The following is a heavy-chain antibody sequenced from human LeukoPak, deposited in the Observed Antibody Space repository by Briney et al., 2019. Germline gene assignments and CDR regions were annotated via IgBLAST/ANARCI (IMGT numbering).Heavy chain of an antibody. CDR2: IYYSGST. CDR3: ARVGSYSGAWYAFDI. V-gene: IGHV4-61*01. J-gene: IGHJ3*02. Sequence: PSETLSLTCTVSGGSISSGSYYWTWIRQPPGKGLEWIGYIYYSGSTNYNPSLKSRVTISVDTSKNQFSLKLSSVTAADTAVYYCARVGSYSGAWYAFDIWGQGTKVTVSS. CDR1: GGSISSGSYY. D-gene: IGHD1-26*01.